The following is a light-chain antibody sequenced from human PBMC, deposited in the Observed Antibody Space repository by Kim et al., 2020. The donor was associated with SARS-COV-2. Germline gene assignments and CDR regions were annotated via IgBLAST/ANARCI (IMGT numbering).Light chain of an antibody. CDR1: SLRNYY. CDR3: KSRDSRGKVV. CDR2: AKD. Sequence: SSELTQDPAVSVALGQTFRITCQGDSLRNYYATWYQQKARQAPVLVFYAKDKRPSGVPDRFSGSTSGNTASLTITGAQAADEADYYCKSRDSRGKVVFGGGTQLTVL. V-gene: IGLV3-19*01. J-gene: IGLJ2*01.